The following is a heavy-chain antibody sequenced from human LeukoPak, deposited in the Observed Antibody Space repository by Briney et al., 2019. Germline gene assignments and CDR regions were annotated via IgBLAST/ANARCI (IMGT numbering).Heavy chain of an antibody. J-gene: IGHJ4*02. CDR3: ARDWYCSSTSCYFLDY. V-gene: IGHV1-18*04. D-gene: IGHD2-2*01. CDR1: GYTFTSYG. Sequence: ASVKVSYKASGYTFTSYGISWVRQAPGQGLEWMGWISAYNGNTNYAQKLQGRVTMTTDTSTSTAYMELRSLRSDDTAVYYCARDWYCSSTSCYFLDYWGQGTLVTVSS. CDR2: ISAYNGNT.